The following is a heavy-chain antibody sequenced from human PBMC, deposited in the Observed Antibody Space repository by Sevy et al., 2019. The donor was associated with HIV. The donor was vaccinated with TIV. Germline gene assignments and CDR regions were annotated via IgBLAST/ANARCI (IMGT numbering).Heavy chain of an antibody. D-gene: IGHD3-10*01. CDR2: IIPIFGTA. Sequence: ASVKVSCKASGGTFSSYAISWVRQAPGQGLEWMGGIIPIFGTANYAQKFQGRVTITADEFSNTAYMEVSTLRPEDTAVYYCARASSYHGSGSLNWLDPWGQGTLVTVSS. V-gene: IGHV1-69*13. CDR3: ARASSYHGSGSLNWLDP. CDR1: GGTFSSYA. J-gene: IGHJ5*02.